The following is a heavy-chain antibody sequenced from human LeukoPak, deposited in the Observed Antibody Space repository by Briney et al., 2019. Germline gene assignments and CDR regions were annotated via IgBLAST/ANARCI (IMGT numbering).Heavy chain of an antibody. J-gene: IGHJ5*02. CDR1: GGTFSSYA. CDR2: IIPIFGTA. Sequence: ASVKVSCKASGGTFSSYAISWVRQAPGQGLEWMGGIIPIFGTANYAQKFQGRVTITADESTSTAYMELSSLRSEDTAVYYCGLVTSGNWWFDPWGQGTLVTVSS. V-gene: IGHV1-69*13. D-gene: IGHD2-21*02. CDR3: GLVTSGNWWFDP.